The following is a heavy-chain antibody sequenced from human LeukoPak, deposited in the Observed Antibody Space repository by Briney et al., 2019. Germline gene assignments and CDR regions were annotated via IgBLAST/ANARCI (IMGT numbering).Heavy chain of an antibody. V-gene: IGHV3-74*01. Sequence: GGSLRLSCAASGFTFSSSWMHWVRQGPGKGLVWVSRINSDGSSTSYADSVKGRFTISRDNAKNSLYLQMNTLRAEDTAVYYCARDRTTVTTFDYWGQGTLVTVSS. CDR3: ARDRTTVTTFDY. CDR2: INSDGSST. J-gene: IGHJ4*02. CDR1: GFTFSSSW. D-gene: IGHD4-17*01.